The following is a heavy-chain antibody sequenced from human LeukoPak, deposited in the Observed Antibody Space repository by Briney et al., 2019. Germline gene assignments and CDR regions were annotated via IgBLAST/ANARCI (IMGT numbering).Heavy chain of an antibody. V-gene: IGHV1-18*01. Sequence: ASVKVSCKASGYIFTSYGISWVRQAPGQGLEWMGWISTYNGNTNYAQKLQGRVTMTTDTSTSTAYMELRSLRSDDTAVYSCARDHRGSTSCYSCSRWFDPWGQGTLVTVSS. CDR2: ISTYNGNT. J-gene: IGHJ5*02. CDR3: ARDHRGSTSCYSCSRWFDP. CDR1: GYIFTSYG. D-gene: IGHD2-2*01.